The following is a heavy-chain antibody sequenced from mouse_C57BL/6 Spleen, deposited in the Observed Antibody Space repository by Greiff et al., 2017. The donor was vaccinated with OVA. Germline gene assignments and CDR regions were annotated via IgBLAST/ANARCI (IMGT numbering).Heavy chain of an antibody. V-gene: IGHV1-76*01. Sequence: VQLVESGAELVRPGASVKLSCKASGYTFTDYYINWVKQRPGQGLEWIARIYPGSGNTYYNEKFKGKATLTAEKSSSTAYMQLSSLTSEDSAVYFCARRSYGSSYAAMDYWGQGTSVTVSS. CDR1: GYTFTDYY. D-gene: IGHD1-1*01. CDR2: IYPGSGNT. CDR3: ARRSYGSSYAAMDY. J-gene: IGHJ4*01.